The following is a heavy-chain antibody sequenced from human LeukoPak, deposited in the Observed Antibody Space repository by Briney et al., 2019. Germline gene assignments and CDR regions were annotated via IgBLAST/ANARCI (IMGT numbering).Heavy chain of an antibody. V-gene: IGHV3-33*03. CDR3: AKDFCSGGSCYYFDS. D-gene: IGHD2-15*01. Sequence: GGSLRLSCTTSRFTFSLSGMHWVRKAPGKGLEWVALIWYDGSAQYYGDSVKGRFTISRDNSKNTLYLQMNSLRAEDTAVYYCAKDFCSGGSCYYFDSWGQGTLVTVSS. CDR1: RFTFSLSG. J-gene: IGHJ4*02. CDR2: IWYDGSAQ.